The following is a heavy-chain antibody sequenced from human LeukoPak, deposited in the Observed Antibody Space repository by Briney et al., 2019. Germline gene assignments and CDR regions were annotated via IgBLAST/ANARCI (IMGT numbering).Heavy chain of an antibody. CDR1: GGTFSSYA. CDR2: IIPILGIA. V-gene: IGHV1-69*04. D-gene: IGHD2-15*01. Sequence: SVKVSCKASGGTFSSYAISWVRQAPGQGLEWMGRIIPILGIANYAQKFQGRVTITADKSTSTAYMELSSLRSEDTAVYYCAGRAGGGRSYYYGMDVWGQGTTVTVSS. J-gene: IGHJ6*02. CDR3: AGRAGGGRSYYYGMDV.